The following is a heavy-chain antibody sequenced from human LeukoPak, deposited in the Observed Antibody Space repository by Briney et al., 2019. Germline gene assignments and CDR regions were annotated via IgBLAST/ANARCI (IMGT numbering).Heavy chain of an antibody. CDR2: IHYSGRT. CDR3: AKAPYLSSGS. J-gene: IGHJ3*01. D-gene: IGHD3-22*01. Sequence: PSETLSLTCTVSGGSISAYYWNWIRQPPGKGLEWSGYIHYSGRTNYSPSLKSRVTMSVDTSKNQFSLKLTSVTAADTAVYYCAKAPYLSSGSWGQGILVAVSS. V-gene: IGHV4-59*12. CDR1: GGSISAYY.